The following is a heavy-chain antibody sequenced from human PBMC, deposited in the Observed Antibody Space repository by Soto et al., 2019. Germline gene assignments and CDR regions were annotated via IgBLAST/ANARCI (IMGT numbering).Heavy chain of an antibody. CDR2: IYYSGST. Sequence: PSETLSLTCTVSGGSISSGGYYWSWIRQHPGKGMEWIGYIYYSGSTYYNPSLKSRVTISVDTSKNQFSLKLSSVTAADTAVYYCARGPVGPGGDYWGQGTLVTVSS. D-gene: IGHD3-10*01. CDR1: GGSISSGGYY. CDR3: ARGPVGPGGDY. V-gene: IGHV4-31*03. J-gene: IGHJ4*02.